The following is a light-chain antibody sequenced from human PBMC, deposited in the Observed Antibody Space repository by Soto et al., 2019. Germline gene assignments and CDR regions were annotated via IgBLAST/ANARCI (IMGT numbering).Light chain of an antibody. V-gene: IGKV1-5*03. CDR1: QTISSW. Sequence: DIQMTQSPSTLSGSVGDRVTITCRASQTISSWLAWYQQKPGKAPKLLIYTASTLKSGVPSRFSGSGSGTEFTLTISSPQPDDFAPYSCQHYNSYSEAFGQGTKV. CDR2: TAS. CDR3: QHYNSYSEA. J-gene: IGKJ1*01.